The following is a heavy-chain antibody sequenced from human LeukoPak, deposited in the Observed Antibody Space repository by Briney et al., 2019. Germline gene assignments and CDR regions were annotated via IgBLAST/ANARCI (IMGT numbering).Heavy chain of an antibody. CDR3: ARDAPGIEKFDY. V-gene: IGHV1-18*01. CDR2: ISAYNGNT. Sequence: ASVKVSCKASGGTFSSYAISWVRQAPGQGLEWMGWISAYNGNTNYAQKLQGRVTMTTDTSTSTAYMELRSLRSDDTAVYYCARDAPGIEKFDYWGQGTLVTVSS. J-gene: IGHJ4*02. CDR1: GGTFSSYA. D-gene: IGHD1-14*01.